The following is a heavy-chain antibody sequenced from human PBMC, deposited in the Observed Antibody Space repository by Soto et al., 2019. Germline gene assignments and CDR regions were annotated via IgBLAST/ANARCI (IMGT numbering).Heavy chain of an antibody. Sequence: PSETLSLTCAVYGGSFSGYYWSWIRQPPGKGLEWIGEINHSGSTNYNPSLKSRVTISVDTSKNQFSLKLSSVTAADTAVYYCARAAFYYFDYWGQGTLVTVSS. D-gene: IGHD6-13*01. CDR3: ARAAFYYFDY. J-gene: IGHJ4*02. CDR2: INHSGST. CDR1: GGSFSGYY. V-gene: IGHV4-34*01.